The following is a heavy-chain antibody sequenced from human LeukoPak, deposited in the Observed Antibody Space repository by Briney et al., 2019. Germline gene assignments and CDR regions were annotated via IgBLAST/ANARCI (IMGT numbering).Heavy chain of an antibody. D-gene: IGHD3-22*01. V-gene: IGHV3-23*01. CDR1: GLSFTNYG. Sequence: PGGSLRLSCAVSGLSFTNYGVSWVRQAPGKGLEWVSGINSGGSPYFADSVKGRFTISGDNSKNTIYLQVNSLRAEDTAVYYCATRNLSDKRGSYLYYFDFWGQGTLVTVSS. CDR2: INSGGSP. CDR3: ATRNLSDKRGSYLYYFDF. J-gene: IGHJ4*02.